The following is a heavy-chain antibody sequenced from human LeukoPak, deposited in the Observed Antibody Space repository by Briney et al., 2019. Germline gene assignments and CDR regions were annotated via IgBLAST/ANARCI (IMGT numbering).Heavy chain of an antibody. CDR2: ISSSSSYI. V-gene: IGHV3-21*01. D-gene: IGHD6-13*01. CDR1: EFTFSNYW. CDR3: ARDLDIAAAGTPNY. J-gene: IGHJ4*02. Sequence: PGGSLRLSCAASEFTFSNYWMSWVRQAPGKGLEWVSSISSSSSYIYYADSVKGRFTISRDNAKNSLYLQMNSLRAEDTAVYYCARDLDIAAAGTPNYWGQGTLVTVSS.